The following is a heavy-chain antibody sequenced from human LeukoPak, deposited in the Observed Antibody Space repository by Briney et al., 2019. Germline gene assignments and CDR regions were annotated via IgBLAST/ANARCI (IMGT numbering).Heavy chain of an antibody. CDR2: INPSGGST. CDR3: ATHTISGVVTYASLI. V-gene: IGHV1-46*01. CDR1: GYTFTSYY. D-gene: IGHD3-3*01. J-gene: IGHJ3*02. Sequence: ASVKVSCKASGYTFTSYYMHWVRQAPGQGLEWMGIINPSGGSTSYAQKFQGRVTMTEDTSTDTAYMELSRLTSEDTAVYYCATHTISGVVTYASLIWGRGTLVTVSS.